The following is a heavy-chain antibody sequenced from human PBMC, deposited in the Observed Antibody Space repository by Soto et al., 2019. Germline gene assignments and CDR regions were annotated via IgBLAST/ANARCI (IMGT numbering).Heavy chain of an antibody. CDR3: ARRWGEGRVDY. V-gene: IGHV4-4*02. J-gene: IGHJ4*02. CDR2: IYHSGNT. CDR1: GGSISSSNW. D-gene: IGHD3-10*01. Sequence: QVQLQESGPGLVKPSGTLSLTCAVSGGSISSSNWWSWGRQPPGKGLEWIGEIYHSGNTNYNPSLTSRVTMAVDKSRNQFSLKLSSVTAADTAVYYCARRWGEGRVDYWGQGTLVTVSS.